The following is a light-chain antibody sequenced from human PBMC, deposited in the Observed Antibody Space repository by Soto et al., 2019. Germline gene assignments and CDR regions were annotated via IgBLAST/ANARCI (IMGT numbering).Light chain of an antibody. CDR3: QQSYNSAWT. CDR2: DAS. V-gene: IGKV3-11*01. CDR1: QSVSSY. Sequence: EIVLTQSPATLSLSPGERATLFCRASQSVSSYLAWYQQKPGQAPRLLIYDASHRATDIPARFSGSGSGTDFTLTISSLEPEDFAVYYCQQSYNSAWTFGQGTKVDIK. J-gene: IGKJ1*01.